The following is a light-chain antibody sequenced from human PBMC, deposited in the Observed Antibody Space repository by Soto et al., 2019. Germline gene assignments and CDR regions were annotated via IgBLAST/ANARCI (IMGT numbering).Light chain of an antibody. J-gene: IGKJ1*01. V-gene: IGKV3-20*01. CDR1: QSVGSTY. CDR2: DAS. CDR3: EQYGDSPWT. Sequence: EIVLTQSPGTLSLSPGERATLSCRASQSVGSTYLAWYQQKPGQAPRLLIYDASSRATGIQDRFSGSGSGTDFTLTIRRLEPEDFAVYYCEQYGDSPWTFGQGTKVDI.